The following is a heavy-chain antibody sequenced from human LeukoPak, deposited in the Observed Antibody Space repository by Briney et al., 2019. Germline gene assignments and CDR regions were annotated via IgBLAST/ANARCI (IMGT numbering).Heavy chain of an antibody. CDR2: INPNSGGT. CDR1: GFTFTGYY. D-gene: IGHD2-21*02. J-gene: IGHJ5*02. CDR3: ARATVPMAGYGGEHIVVVTAPFDP. V-gene: IGHV1-2*02. Sequence: ASVKVSCKASGFTFTGYYMHWVRQAPGQGLEWMGWINPNSGGTNYAQKFQGRVTMTRDTSIRTAYMEVSRLRYDDTAVYYCARATVPMAGYGGEHIVVVTAPFDPWGQGTLVTVSS.